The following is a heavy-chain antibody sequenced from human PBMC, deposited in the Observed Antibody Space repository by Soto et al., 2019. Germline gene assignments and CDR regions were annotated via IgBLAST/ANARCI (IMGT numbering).Heavy chain of an antibody. J-gene: IGHJ6*04. CDR1: GFTFGDYA. CDR3: TRDSNVPATNFYGMDV. Sequence: GGSLRLSCTVSGFTFGDYAMNWFRQAPGKGLEWVGFIRSKAYGGTTEYAASVKGRFTISRDDSKSIAYLQMNSLKTEDTAVYYCTRDSNVPATNFYGMDVWGEGTTVPVSS. D-gene: IGHD2-15*01. V-gene: IGHV3-49*03. CDR2: IRSKAYGGTT.